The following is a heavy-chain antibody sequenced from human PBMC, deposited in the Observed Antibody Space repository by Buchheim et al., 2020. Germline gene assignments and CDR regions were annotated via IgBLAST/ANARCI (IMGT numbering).Heavy chain of an antibody. V-gene: IGHV3-11*06. CDR2: ISSSSSYT. CDR1: GFTFSDYY. Sequence: QVQMVESGGGLVKPGGSLRLSCAASGFTFSDYYMNWIRQAPGKGLEWVSYISSSSSYTNYADSVKGRFTISRDNAKNSLYLQMNSLRAEDTAVYYCARGKEEYSYGRNINYYGMDVWGQGTT. D-gene: IGHD5-18*01. J-gene: IGHJ6*02. CDR3: ARGKEEYSYGRNINYYGMDV.